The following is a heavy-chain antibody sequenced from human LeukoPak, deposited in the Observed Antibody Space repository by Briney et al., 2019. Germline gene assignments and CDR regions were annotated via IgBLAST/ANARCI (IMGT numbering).Heavy chain of an antibody. CDR1: GFTFSSYG. CDR2: ISYDGSNK. V-gene: IGHV3-30*18. J-gene: IGHJ2*01. CDR3: AKDEYSSITNWYFGL. D-gene: IGHD6-13*01. Sequence: GGSLRLSCAASGFTFSSYGMHWVRQAPGKGLEWVAVISYDGSNKYYADSVKGRFTISRDNSKNTLYLQMNSLRAEDTAVYYCAKDEYSSITNWYFGLWGRGTLVTVSS.